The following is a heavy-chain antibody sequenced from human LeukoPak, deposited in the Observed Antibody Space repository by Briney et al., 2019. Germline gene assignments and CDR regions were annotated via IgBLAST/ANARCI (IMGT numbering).Heavy chain of an antibody. V-gene: IGHV4-59*01. Sequence: PSETLSLTCSVSGGSISGYYWSWIRQPPGKGLEWIGYIYSSGGTNYNPSLKSRVTISLDTSKNQFPLRLSSVTAADTAVYYCARDFCSGGSCYSYFHYWGQGTLVTVSS. J-gene: IGHJ4*02. D-gene: IGHD2-15*01. CDR2: IYSSGGT. CDR1: GGSISGYY. CDR3: ARDFCSGGSCYSYFHY.